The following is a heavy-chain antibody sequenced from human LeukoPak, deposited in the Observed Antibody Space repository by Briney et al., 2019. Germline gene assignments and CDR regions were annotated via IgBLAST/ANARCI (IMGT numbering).Heavy chain of an antibody. Sequence: SQTLSLTCTVSGGSISSGGYYWSWIRQHPGKGLEWIGYIYYSGSTNYNPSLKSRITISVDTSKNQFSLELTSVTAADTAVYYCARTGTSGGYWGQGTLVTVSS. CDR2: IYYSGST. V-gene: IGHV4-31*03. J-gene: IGHJ4*02. CDR1: GGSISSGGYY. CDR3: ARTGTSGGY. D-gene: IGHD3-10*01.